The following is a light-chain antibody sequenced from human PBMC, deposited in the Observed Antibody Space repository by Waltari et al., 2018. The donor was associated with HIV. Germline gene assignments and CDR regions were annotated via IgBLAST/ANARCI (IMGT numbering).Light chain of an antibody. Sequence: DIQLTQSPSFLSASVGDRVTITCRASQNIYSYLAWYQQKPGRAAQVLIYATSTLQSGVPSRFRGSGSGTEFALTITNLQPDDFATYYCQQVNGYPLTFGGGTKLEIK. V-gene: IGKV1-9*01. CDR3: QQVNGYPLT. CDR2: ATS. J-gene: IGKJ4*01. CDR1: QNIYSY.